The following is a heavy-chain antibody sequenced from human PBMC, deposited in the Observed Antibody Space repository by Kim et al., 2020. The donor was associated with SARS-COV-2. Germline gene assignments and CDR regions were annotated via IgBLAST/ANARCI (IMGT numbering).Heavy chain of an antibody. Sequence: GGSLRLSCAASGFTFSSYSMNWVRQAPGKGLEWVSSISSSSSYIYYADSVKGRFTISRDNAKNSLYLQMNSLRAEDTAVYYCARVDSSGYYGYAFDIWGQGTMVTVSS. J-gene: IGHJ3*02. V-gene: IGHV3-21*01. CDR2: ISSSSSYI. CDR3: ARVDSSGYYGYAFDI. CDR1: GFTFSSYS. D-gene: IGHD3-22*01.